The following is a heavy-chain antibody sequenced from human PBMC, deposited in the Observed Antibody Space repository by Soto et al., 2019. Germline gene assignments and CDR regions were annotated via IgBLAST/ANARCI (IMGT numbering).Heavy chain of an antibody. CDR3: ARGGYSTSSSLSY. D-gene: IGHD6-6*01. CDR1: GYTFTIYY. J-gene: IGHJ4*02. V-gene: IGHV1-46*01. Sequence: ASVKVSCKASGYTFTIYYMHWVRQAPGQGLEWMGIINPVSGDTSYAQKFQGTVTMTRDTSTSTVFMELSSLRSEDTALYYCARGGYSTSSSLSYWGQGTLVTVSS. CDR2: INPVSGDT.